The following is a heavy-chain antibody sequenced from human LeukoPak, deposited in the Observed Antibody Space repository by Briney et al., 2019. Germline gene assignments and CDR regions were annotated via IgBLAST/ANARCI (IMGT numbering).Heavy chain of an antibody. CDR1: GFNVCGHD. D-gene: IGHD6-19*01. CDR2: ITGSGGTT. Sequence: GGSLRLSCAAPGFNVCGHDLDWVRQAPGKGLQWVSGITGSGGTTYYVDAVKGRFTISRDNSKNTLYLQMNSLRAKDTTVYYCAKDWGISGWYSEYWGQGTLVTVSS. CDR3: AKDWGISGWYSEY. V-gene: IGHV3-23*01. J-gene: IGHJ4*02.